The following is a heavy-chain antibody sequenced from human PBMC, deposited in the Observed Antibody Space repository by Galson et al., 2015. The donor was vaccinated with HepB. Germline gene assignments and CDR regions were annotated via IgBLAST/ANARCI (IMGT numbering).Heavy chain of an antibody. J-gene: IGHJ4*02. CDR3: ARGGYRNPIDY. CDR1: GFTFSTYY. Sequence: SLRLSCAASGFTFSTYYMNWVRQAPGKGLEWVSSLTSSSSDIYYADSVKGRFTISRDNAKKSLYLQMNSLRAEDTAVYYCARGGYRNPIDYWGQGTLVTVSS. CDR2: LTSSSSDI. V-gene: IGHV3-21*01. D-gene: IGHD4-11*01.